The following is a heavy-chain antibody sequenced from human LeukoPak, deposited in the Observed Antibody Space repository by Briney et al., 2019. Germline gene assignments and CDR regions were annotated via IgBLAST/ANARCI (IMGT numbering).Heavy chain of an antibody. CDR1: GFTFSSYA. Sequence: GGSLRLSCAASGFTFSSYAMSWVRQAPGKGLEWVSAISGSGGSTYYADSVKGRFTISRDNSKNTLYLQMNSLRAEDTAVYYCARDQRLVIDFSGYMDVWGKGTTVTVSS. CDR2: ISGSGGST. D-gene: IGHD3-16*01. CDR3: ARDQRLVIDFSGYMDV. V-gene: IGHV3-23*01. J-gene: IGHJ6*03.